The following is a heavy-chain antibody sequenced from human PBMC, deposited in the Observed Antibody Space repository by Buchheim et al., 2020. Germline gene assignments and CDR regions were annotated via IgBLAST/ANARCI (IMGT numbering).Heavy chain of an antibody. CDR2: INHSGST. CDR1: GGSFSGYY. D-gene: IGHD3-10*01. Sequence: QVQLQQWGAGLLKPSETLSLTCAVYGGSFSGYYWSWIRQPPGKGLEWIGEINHSGSTNYNPSPKTRVTISVETSKNQFSLKLSSVTAADTAVYYCARRRPDYYGSGSYYKRSYYFDYWGQGTL. V-gene: IGHV4-34*01. CDR3: ARRRPDYYGSGSYYKRSYYFDY. J-gene: IGHJ4*02.